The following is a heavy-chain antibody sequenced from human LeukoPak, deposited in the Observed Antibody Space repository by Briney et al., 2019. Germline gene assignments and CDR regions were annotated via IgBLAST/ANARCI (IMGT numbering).Heavy chain of an antibody. D-gene: IGHD1-26*01. CDR2: IYGGGAT. Sequence: GGSLRLSCAASGFTVSSNYMSWVRQPPGEGLEWVSVIYGGGATYYADSVRGRFTISRDDSRNTLYLQMNSLRAEDAAVYYCATIGDRRSGELYRIDYWGQGTLVTVSS. CDR1: GFTVSSNY. V-gene: IGHV3-66*01. CDR3: ATIGDRRSGELYRIDY. J-gene: IGHJ4*02.